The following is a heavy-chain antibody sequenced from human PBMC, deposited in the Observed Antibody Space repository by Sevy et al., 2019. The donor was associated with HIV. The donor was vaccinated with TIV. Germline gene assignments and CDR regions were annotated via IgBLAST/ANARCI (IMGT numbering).Heavy chain of an antibody. J-gene: IGHJ6*03. CDR1: GFTFDDYT. Sequence: GGSLRLSCAASGFTFDDYTMHWVRQAPGKGLEWVSLISWDGGSTYYADSVKGRFTISRDNSKNSLYLQMNSLRTEDTALYYCAKDGIGVRGVIRCYYYMDVWGKGTTVTVSS. D-gene: IGHD3-10*01. CDR3: AKDGIGVRGVIRCYYYMDV. V-gene: IGHV3-43*01. CDR2: ISWDGGST.